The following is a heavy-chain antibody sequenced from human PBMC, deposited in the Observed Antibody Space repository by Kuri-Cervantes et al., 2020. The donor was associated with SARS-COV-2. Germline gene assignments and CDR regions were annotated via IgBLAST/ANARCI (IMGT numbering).Heavy chain of an antibody. CDR2: INHNSGGT. CDR3: ARKVEVEASRFDP. Sequence: ASVKVSCKASGYTFTSYAMHWVRQAPGQGLEWMGWINHNSGGTNYAQKFQGRVTRTRDTSLSTASMELSRLRSDDTAVYYCARKVEVEASRFDPWGQGTLVTVSS. D-gene: IGHD1-26*01. J-gene: IGHJ5*02. CDR1: GYTFTSYA. V-gene: IGHV1-2*02.